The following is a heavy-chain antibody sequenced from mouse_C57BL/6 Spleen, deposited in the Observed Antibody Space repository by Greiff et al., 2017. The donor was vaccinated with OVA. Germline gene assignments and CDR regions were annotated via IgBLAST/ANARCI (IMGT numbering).Heavy chain of an antibody. V-gene: IGHV1-64*01. D-gene: IGHD2-3*01. CDR3: ARNDDGYYWFAY. CDR2: IHPNSGST. Sequence: QVQLQQPGAELVKPGASVKLSCKASGYTFTSYWMHWVKQRPGQGLEWIGMIHPNSGSTNYNEKFKSKATLTVDKSSSTAYMQLSSLTSEDSAVYYCARNDDGYYWFAYWGQGTLVTVSA. CDR1: GYTFTSYW. J-gene: IGHJ3*01.